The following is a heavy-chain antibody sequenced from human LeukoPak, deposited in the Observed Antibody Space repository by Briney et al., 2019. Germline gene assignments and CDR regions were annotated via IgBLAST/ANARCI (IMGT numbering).Heavy chain of an antibody. Sequence: SGPTLVNPTQTLTLTCTFSGFSLSTSGMCVSWIRQPPGKALEWLARIDWDDDKYYSTSLKTRLTISKDTSKNQVVLTMTNRDPVHTATYYCARMSDSSGYYYYFDYWGQGTLVTVSS. D-gene: IGHD3-22*01. CDR1: GFSLSTSGMC. CDR3: ARMSDSSGYYYYFDY. J-gene: IGHJ4*02. CDR2: IDWDDDK. V-gene: IGHV2-70*11.